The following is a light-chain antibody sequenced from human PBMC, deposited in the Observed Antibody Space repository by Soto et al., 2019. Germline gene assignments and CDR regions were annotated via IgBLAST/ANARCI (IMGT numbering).Light chain of an antibody. CDR1: QDIRNF. V-gene: IGKV1-27*01. CDR2: AAS. J-gene: IGKJ3*01. Sequence: DIQMTQSPTSLSASVGDRVTITCRASQDIRNFVAWYQQKPGKAPKLLIYAASTLQSGVPSRFSGSGSWTDFTLTINSLQPDDVATYSCQQYSSVPVFGPGTKVEIK. CDR3: QQYSSVPV.